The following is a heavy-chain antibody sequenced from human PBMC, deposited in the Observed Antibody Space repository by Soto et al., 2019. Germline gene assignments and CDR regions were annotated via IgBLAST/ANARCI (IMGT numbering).Heavy chain of an antibody. CDR1: GGSISSHNYY. CDR3: ASLVGPNAGGFHN. CDR2: IYFSGST. Sequence: QLQLQESGPGLVKPSETLSLTCTVSGGSISSHNYYWGWIRQPPGKGLEWIGSIYFSGSTWYNPSLKSRVTISVDTSKNQFSLKLSSVTAADTAVSYCASLVGPNAGGFHNWGQGTLVTVSS. D-gene: IGHD2-2*01. V-gene: IGHV4-39*01. J-gene: IGHJ4*02.